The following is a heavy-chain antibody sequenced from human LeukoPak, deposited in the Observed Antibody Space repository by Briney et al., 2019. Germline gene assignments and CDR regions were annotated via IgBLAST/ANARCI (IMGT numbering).Heavy chain of an antibody. CDR2: INPNSGGT. V-gene: IGHV1-2*02. D-gene: IGHD6-13*01. J-gene: IGHJ4*02. CDR1: GYTFTDYF. CDR3: ARLLGPLYSNFDS. Sequence: ASVKVFCKASGYTFTDYFMHWVRQAPGQGLEWMGWINPNSGGTNYVQKFQGRVTMTRDTSISTAYMELSRLRSDDAAVYYCARLLGPLYSNFDSWGQGTLVTVSS.